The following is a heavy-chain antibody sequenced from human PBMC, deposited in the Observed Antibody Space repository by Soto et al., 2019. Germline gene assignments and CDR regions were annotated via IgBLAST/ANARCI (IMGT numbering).Heavy chain of an antibody. V-gene: IGHV1-46*01. CDR1: GYTFTSYY. CDR3: ARVRDSSGYYSDAFDI. J-gene: IGHJ3*02. D-gene: IGHD3-22*01. CDR2: IKPSGGST. Sequence: ASVKVSCKASGYTFTSYYMHWVRQAPGQGLEWMGIIKPSGGSTSYAQKFQGRVTMTRDTSTSTVYMELSSLRSKDTAVYYCARVRDSSGYYSDAFDIWGQGTMVTVSS.